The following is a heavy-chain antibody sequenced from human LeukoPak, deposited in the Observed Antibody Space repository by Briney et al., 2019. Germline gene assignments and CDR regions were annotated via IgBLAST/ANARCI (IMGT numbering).Heavy chain of an antibody. Sequence: EASVKVSCKASGYTFTGYYMHWVRQAPGQGREWIGWINPNSGGTNYAQKFQGWVTMTRDTSISTAYMELSRLRSDDTAVYYCARDLTYYDILTGYPSPGDYWGQGTLVTVSS. V-gene: IGHV1-2*04. D-gene: IGHD3-9*01. J-gene: IGHJ4*02. CDR3: ARDLTYYDILTGYPSPGDY. CDR2: INPNSGGT. CDR1: GYTFTGYY.